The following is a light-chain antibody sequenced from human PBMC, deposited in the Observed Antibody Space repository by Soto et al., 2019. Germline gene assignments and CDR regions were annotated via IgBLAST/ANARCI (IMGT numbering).Light chain of an antibody. Sequence: DIQMTQAPTSLSASVGDRVTITCRASQGIRNFVAWYQQKPGKAPKLLIYAASTLQSGVQSRFRGSGSGTDFTLTINSLQPEDVATYSCQKYSSVPVFGPGTKVEIK. V-gene: IGKV1-27*01. CDR3: QKYSSVPV. CDR2: AAS. CDR1: QGIRNF. J-gene: IGKJ3*01.